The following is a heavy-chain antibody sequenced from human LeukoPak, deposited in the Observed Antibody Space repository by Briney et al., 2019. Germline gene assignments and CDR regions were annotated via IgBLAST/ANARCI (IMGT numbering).Heavy chain of an antibody. V-gene: IGHV3-30-3*01. J-gene: IGHJ6*02. CDR2: XSYDGSNK. D-gene: IGHD6-19*01. CDR3: ARSYSSGWYHYYGMDV. Sequence: GRSPRLSCAASGFTFSSYAMHWVRQAPGKGXXXXXXXSYDGSNKYYADSVKGRFTISRDNSKDTLYLQMNSLRAEDTAVYYCARSYSSGWYHYYGMDVWGQGTTVTVSS. CDR1: GFTFSSYA.